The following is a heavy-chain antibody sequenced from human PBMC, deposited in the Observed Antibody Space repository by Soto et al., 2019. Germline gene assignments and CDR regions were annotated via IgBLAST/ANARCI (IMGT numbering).Heavy chain of an antibody. V-gene: IGHV3-23*01. Sequence: DVQLLESGGGLVQPGGSLRLSCEASGFAFSSYSITWVRQAPGKGLEYVSGITRRPDLSFYADSVRGRFTVSRDNFKNTADLEMNNFSGEDTAVDYCAKWSGFGDLWGQGTLVTVSS. D-gene: IGHD3-10*01. CDR3: AKWSGFGDL. CDR2: ITRRPDLS. CDR1: GFAFSSYS. J-gene: IGHJ4*02.